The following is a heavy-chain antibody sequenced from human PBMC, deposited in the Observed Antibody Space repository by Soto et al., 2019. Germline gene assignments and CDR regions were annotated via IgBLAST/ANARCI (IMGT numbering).Heavy chain of an antibody. D-gene: IGHD3-10*01. Sequence: QVQLQQWGAGLLKPSETLSLTCAVYGGSFSDYYWSWIRQPPGKGLEWIGEINHSGRTNYNPSLKSRATISVDTSKNQFSLKLSSVTAADTAVYYCAREGRYCASGRFWLFGPWCQGPLVTVSS. J-gene: IGHJ5*02. V-gene: IGHV4-34*01. CDR1: GGSFSDYY. CDR2: INHSGRT. CDR3: AREGRYCASGRFWLFGP.